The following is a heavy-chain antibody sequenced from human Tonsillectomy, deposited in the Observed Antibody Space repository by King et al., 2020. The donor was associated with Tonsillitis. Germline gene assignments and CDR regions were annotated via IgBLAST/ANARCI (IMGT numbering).Heavy chain of an antibody. D-gene: IGHD3-16*02. V-gene: IGHV3-74*01. CDR1: GFTFSTYW. CDR3: TRDSYRTVGTTTYYYGMDV. J-gene: IGHJ6*02. Sequence: VQLVESGGGLVQPGGSLRLFCEVSGFTFSTYWMHWVRQAPGKGLVWISRINPDGSSTRYAVCVKGRFTVSRDSARNTLYLQMSSLRAEDTAVYYCTRDSYRTVGTTTYYYGMDVWGQGTTVTVSS. CDR2: INPDGSST.